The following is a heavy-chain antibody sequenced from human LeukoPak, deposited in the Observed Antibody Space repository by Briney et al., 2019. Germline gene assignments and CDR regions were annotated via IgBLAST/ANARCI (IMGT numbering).Heavy chain of an antibody. CDR1: GGSFNGYS. Sequence: SETLSLTCAVSGGSFNGYSYTWNRQPPGKGLEWIGEIIHSGGTSYNPSLKSRLTISVDTSRKQFSLKLTSVTAADTALYFCARGPLAFRRVAGIFSWGRGTQVTVSS. D-gene: IGHD6-19*01. J-gene: IGHJ5*02. CDR3: ARGPLAFRRVAGIFS. V-gene: IGHV4-34*01. CDR2: IIHSGGT.